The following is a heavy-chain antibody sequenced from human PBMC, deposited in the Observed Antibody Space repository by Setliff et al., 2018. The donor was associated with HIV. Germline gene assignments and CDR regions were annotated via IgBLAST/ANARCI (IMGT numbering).Heavy chain of an antibody. CDR3: ARDNVDSDSRTYLHH. J-gene: IGHJ5*02. V-gene: IGHV1-69*05. Sequence: GASVKVSCKASGNTFSSYGITWVRQAPGQGLEWMGGTTPLLGTTNYAQKFQGRVTITTDEPTNTVYMELSGLRSEDTAVYFCARDNVDSDSRTYLHHWGQGTLVTVS. CDR2: TTPLLGTT. CDR1: GNTFSSYG. D-gene: IGHD3-22*01.